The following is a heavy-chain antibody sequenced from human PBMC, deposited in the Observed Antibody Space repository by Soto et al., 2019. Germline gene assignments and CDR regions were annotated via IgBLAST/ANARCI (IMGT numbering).Heavy chain of an antibody. CDR3: ARDIIAYSSAWFPGFDP. Sequence: SDTLSLTCTVSGDSLSRNFWSWIRQPPGKGLEWIGSIHNSGGTNYNPSLKSRVTISVDTSKNQFSLKLNSVTAADTAVYYCARDIIAYSSAWFPGFDPWGQGTLVTSPQ. D-gene: IGHD6-19*01. V-gene: IGHV4-59*01. CDR1: GDSLSRNF. J-gene: IGHJ5*02. CDR2: IHNSGGT.